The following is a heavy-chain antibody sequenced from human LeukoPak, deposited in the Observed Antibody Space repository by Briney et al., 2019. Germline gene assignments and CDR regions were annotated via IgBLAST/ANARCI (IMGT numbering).Heavy chain of an antibody. J-gene: IGHJ4*02. CDR3: TSGETPGVYYFDF. CDR1: GFTFSNAW. D-gene: IGHD2-15*01. CDR2: IKSQIDGGTT. V-gene: IGHV3-15*01. Sequence: GGSLRLSCAASGFTFSNAWMSWVRPAPGKGLEWLGRIKSQIDGGTTDYAAPVEGIFTISRDYSKNALYLQMNTLKTEDTAVYYCTSGETPGVYYFDFWGQGTLVTVSS.